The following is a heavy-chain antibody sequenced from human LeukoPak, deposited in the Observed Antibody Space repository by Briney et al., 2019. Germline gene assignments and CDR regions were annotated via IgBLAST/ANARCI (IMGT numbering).Heavy chain of an antibody. CDR2: IIPIFGTA. D-gene: IGHD3-10*01. J-gene: IGHJ6*04. V-gene: IGHV1-69*13. Sequence: ASVKVSCKASGGTFSSYASSWVRQAPGQGLEWMGGIIPIFGTANYAQKFQSIVTITADESTSTAYMELSSLRSEDTAVYYCARKGSGSYYHLYYYYYYGMDVWGKGTTVTVSS. CDR3: ARKGSGSYYHLYYYYYYGMDV. CDR1: GGTFSSYA.